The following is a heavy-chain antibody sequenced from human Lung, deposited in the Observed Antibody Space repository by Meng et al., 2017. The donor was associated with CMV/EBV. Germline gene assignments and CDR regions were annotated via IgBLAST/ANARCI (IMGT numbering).Heavy chain of an antibody. CDR1: GYTFTGDY. D-gene: IGHD6-13*01. J-gene: IGHJ4*02. V-gene: IGHV1-2*02. CDR2: INPNSGGT. Sequence: AAGYTFTGDYRHWVRQAPGQGLEWMGWINPNSGGTNYAQKFQGRVNMTRDPSISTAYMELSRLRSDDTAVYYCARVWKPGIAAAEYWGQGTLVTVSS. CDR3: ARVWKPGIAAAEY.